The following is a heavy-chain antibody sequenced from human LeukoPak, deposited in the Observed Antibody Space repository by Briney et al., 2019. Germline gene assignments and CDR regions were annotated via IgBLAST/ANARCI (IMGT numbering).Heavy chain of an antibody. CDR2: IYYSGST. CDR3: ARGTRYCSSTSCYRRFNWFDP. CDR1: GGSISSYY. Sequence: SETLSLTCTVSGGSISSYYWSWIRQPPGKGLEWIGYIYYSGSTNYNPSLKSRVTISVDTSKNQFSLKLSSVTAADTAVYYCARGTRYCSSTSCYRRFNWFDPWGQGTLVTVSS. J-gene: IGHJ5*02. V-gene: IGHV4-59*01. D-gene: IGHD2-2*02.